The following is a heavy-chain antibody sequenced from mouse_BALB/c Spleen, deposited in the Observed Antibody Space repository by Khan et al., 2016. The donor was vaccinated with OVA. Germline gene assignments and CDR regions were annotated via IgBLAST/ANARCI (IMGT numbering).Heavy chain of an antibody. CDR2: ISYSGRT. J-gene: IGHJ3*01. CDR3: AMGRTY. Sequence: EVQLQESGPGLVKPSQSLSLTCTVTGYSITSDYAWNWIRQFPGNKLEWMGYISYSGRTSYNPSLKSRISVTRGTSKNQFFLLLNSVTTEDTATYYCAMGRTYWGQGTLVTVSA. D-gene: IGHD4-1*01. CDR1: GYSITSDYA. V-gene: IGHV3-2*02.